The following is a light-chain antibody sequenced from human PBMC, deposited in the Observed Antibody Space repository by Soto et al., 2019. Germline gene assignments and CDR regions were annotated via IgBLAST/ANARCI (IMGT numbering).Light chain of an antibody. J-gene: IGKJ4*01. V-gene: IGKV3-15*01. CDR1: QSVSSK. CDR2: GAS. Sequence: EIVMTQSPATLSVSPGERATLSCRASQSVSSKLAWYQQKPGQAPRLLIYGASTRATGIPARFSGSGSGIEFTLTISSLQSEDFAVYYCQQYEKWPPLTFGGGTKEEIK. CDR3: QQYEKWPPLT.